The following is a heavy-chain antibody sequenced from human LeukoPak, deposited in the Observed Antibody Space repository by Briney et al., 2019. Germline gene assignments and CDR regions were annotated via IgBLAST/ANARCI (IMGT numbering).Heavy chain of an antibody. CDR3: ASERPSSSWYDY. CDR1: GFTFSSYA. J-gene: IGHJ4*02. CDR2: IKQDGREK. Sequence: PGGSLRLSCAASGFTFSSYAMTWVRQAPGKGLEWVANIKQDGREKYYVDSVKGRFTISRDNTKNSLYLQMNSLRAEDTAVYYCASERPSSSWYDYWGQGTLVTVSS. D-gene: IGHD6-13*01. V-gene: IGHV3-7*01.